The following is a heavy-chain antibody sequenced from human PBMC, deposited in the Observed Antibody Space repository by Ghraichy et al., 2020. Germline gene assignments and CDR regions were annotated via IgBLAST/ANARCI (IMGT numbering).Heavy chain of an antibody. Sequence: SGPTLVKPTQTLTLTCTFSGFSLSTSGVGVGWIRQPPGKALEWLALIYWDDDKRYSPSLKSRLTITKDTSKNQVVLTMTNMDPVDTATYYCAHSSYVYDILTGYYFLFDYWGQGTLVTVSS. CDR3: AHSSYVYDILTGYYFLFDY. V-gene: IGHV2-5*02. J-gene: IGHJ4*02. D-gene: IGHD3-9*01. CDR2: IYWDDDK. CDR1: GFSLSTSGVG.